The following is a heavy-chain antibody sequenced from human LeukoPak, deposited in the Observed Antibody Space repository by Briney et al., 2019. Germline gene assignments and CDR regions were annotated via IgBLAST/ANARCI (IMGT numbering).Heavy chain of an antibody. CDR3: ARFYSSTWQFDY. Sequence: ASVKVFCKASGYTFTDYYIHWMRQAPRQGLEWIGWINPNSGGTKNAQRFQGRVTMARDTSIRTAYMEVSGLTYDDTAVFYCARFYSSTWQFDYWGQGTLVTVSS. CDR2: INPNSGGT. CDR1: GYTFTDYY. V-gene: IGHV1-2*02. D-gene: IGHD6-13*01. J-gene: IGHJ4*02.